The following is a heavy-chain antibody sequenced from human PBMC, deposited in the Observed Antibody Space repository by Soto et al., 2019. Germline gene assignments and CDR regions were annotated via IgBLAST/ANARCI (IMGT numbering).Heavy chain of an antibody. CDR3: AREPVI. Sequence: SLTLSLTWTVSGVSISNFYWSWIRQHPGKGLEWIGYIYYSGSTYYNPSLKSRVTISVDTSKNQFSLKLSSVTAADTAVYYCAREPVIWGQGTLVTVSS. CDR1: GVSISNFY. V-gene: IGHV4-31*02. D-gene: IGHD3-10*01. J-gene: IGHJ4*02. CDR2: IYYSGST.